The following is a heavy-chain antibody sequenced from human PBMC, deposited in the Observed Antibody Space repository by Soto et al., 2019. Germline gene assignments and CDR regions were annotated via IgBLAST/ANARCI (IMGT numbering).Heavy chain of an antibody. CDR1: GFTVSNSY. D-gene: IGHD3-10*01. Sequence: GGSLRLSCAASGFTVSNSYMSWVRQAPGKGLEWVSAIYSGGSTYYADSVKGRFTISRDNSRNTLYLQMNSLRAEDTAVYFCARCDGSATYCFFFAYWGQGTSVTVSS. V-gene: IGHV3-66*01. CDR3: ARCDGSATYCFFFAY. J-gene: IGHJ4*02. CDR2: IYSGGST.